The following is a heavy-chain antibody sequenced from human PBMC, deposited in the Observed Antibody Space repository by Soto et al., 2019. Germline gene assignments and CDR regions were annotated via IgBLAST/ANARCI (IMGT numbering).Heavy chain of an antibody. V-gene: IGHV1-8*01. CDR3: ARIGGRNFDAFDI. CDR1: GYTFTRYD. D-gene: IGHD1-7*01. CDR2: MNPNRGNT. Sequence: ASVKVSCKASGYTFTRYDNNWVRQATGQRLEGMGWMNPNRGNTGYAQQFQGRVTMTRNTSISTAYMELSSLRSEDTAVYYCARIGGRNFDAFDIWGQGTMVTVSS. J-gene: IGHJ3*02.